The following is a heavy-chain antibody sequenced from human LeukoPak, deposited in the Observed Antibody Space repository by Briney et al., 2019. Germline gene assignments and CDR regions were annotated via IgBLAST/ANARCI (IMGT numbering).Heavy chain of an antibody. Sequence: ASVKVSCKASGYTFSGYYIHWVRQAPGQGLEWMGWINPNSGGTNYAQRFQGRVTMTRDTSISTAYMDLSRLRPDDTAVYYCARGGLRVMVYRLYYMDVWGKGTTVTVSS. CDR3: ARGGLRVMVYRLYYMDV. D-gene: IGHD2-8*01. V-gene: IGHV1-2*02. J-gene: IGHJ6*03. CDR2: INPNSGGT. CDR1: GYTFSGYY.